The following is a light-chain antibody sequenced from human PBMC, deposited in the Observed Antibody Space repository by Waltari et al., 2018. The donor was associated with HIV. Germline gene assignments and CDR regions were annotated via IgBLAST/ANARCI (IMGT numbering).Light chain of an antibody. J-gene: IGLJ1*01. V-gene: IGLV2-8*01. Sequence: QSALTQPPSASGSPGQSVTISCSGTSSDVGGYDYVSWYQQHPGKAPKLMIYEVSTRPSGGPDRCSGSKSGNTASLTVAGLQAEEEADYYCSSHAGSNNYVFGTGTKVTVL. CDR2: EVS. CDR1: SSDVGGYDY. CDR3: SSHAGSNNYV.